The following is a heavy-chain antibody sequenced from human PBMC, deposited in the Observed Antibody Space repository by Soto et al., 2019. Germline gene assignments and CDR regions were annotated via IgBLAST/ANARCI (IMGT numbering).Heavy chain of an antibody. V-gene: IGHV3-23*01. J-gene: IGHJ4*02. Sequence: ELQVLESGGGLVQPGGSLRLTGAASGFTLSEYGTSWVRQAPGKGLEWVSFVSGSGDSTYYTDSVKGRFTISRDSSKNTACLQMNSLRAEDTAVYYCATSNYGERDWGQGTLVTVSS. CDR1: GFTLSEYG. CDR3: ATSNYGERD. CDR2: VSGSGDST. D-gene: IGHD3-10*01.